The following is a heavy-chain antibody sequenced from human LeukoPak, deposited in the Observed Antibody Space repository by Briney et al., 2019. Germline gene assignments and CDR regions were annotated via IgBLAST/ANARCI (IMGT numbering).Heavy chain of an antibody. CDR3: ARSYCSGGSCYPMNDY. V-gene: IGHV3-20*01. J-gene: IGHJ4*02. D-gene: IGHD2-15*01. CDR2: INWNGGST. Sequence: GSLRLSCAASGFTFSSYWMSWVRQAPGKGLEWVSGINWNGGSTGYADSVKGRFTISRDNAKNSLYLQMNSLRAEDTALYHCARSYCSGGSCYPMNDYWGQGTLVTVSS. CDR1: GFTFSSYW.